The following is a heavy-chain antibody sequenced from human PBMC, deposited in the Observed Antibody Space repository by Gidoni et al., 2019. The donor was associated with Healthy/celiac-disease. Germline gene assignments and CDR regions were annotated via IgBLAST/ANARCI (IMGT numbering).Heavy chain of an antibody. CDR1: GFTFSGSA. V-gene: IGHV3-73*01. CDR3: TRSYPGANPYYFDY. D-gene: IGHD1-26*01. J-gene: IGHJ4*02. CDR2: IRSKANSYAT. Sequence: EVQLVESGGGLVQPGGSLKLSCAASGFTFSGSAMHWVRQASGKGLEWVGRIRSKANSYATAYAASVKGRFTISRDDSKNTAYLQMNSLKTEDTAVYYCTRSYPGANPYYFDYWGQGTLVTVSS.